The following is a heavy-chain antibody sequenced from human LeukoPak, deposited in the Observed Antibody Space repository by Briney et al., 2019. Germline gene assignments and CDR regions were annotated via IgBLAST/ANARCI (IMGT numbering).Heavy chain of an antibody. CDR3: AKDVGVRTTVGYFDH. J-gene: IGHJ4*02. D-gene: IGHD4-11*01. Sequence: GSLLLSCAASGFTFSSFGMHWVRQAPGKGLEWVAFIPYDGSNKYYADSVKGRFTISRDNSKNTLYLQMNSLRAEDTGVYYCAKDVGVRTTVGYFDHWGQGTLVTVSS. CDR1: GFTFSSFG. CDR2: IPYDGSNK. V-gene: IGHV3-30*02.